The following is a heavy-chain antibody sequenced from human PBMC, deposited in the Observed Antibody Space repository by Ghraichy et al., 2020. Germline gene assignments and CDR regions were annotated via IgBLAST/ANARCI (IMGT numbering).Heavy chain of an antibody. V-gene: IGHV4-34*01. CDR2: INHSGST. D-gene: IGHD3-16*02. CDR1: GGSFSGYY. Sequence: SQTLSLTCAVYGGSFSGYYWSWIRQPPGKGLEWIGEINHSGSTNYNPSLKSRVTISVDTSKNQFSLKLSSVTAADTAVYYCARLYYDYIWGSYRYTTFDYWGQGTLVTVSS. J-gene: IGHJ4*02. CDR3: ARLYYDYIWGSYRYTTFDY.